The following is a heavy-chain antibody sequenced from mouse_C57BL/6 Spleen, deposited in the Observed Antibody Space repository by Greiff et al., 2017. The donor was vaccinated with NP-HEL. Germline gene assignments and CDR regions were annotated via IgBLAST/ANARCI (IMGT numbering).Heavy chain of an antibody. J-gene: IGHJ4*01. V-gene: IGHV3-3*01. Sequence: EVQLVESGPSLVRPSQTLSLTCTVTGFSINSDCYWIWIRQFPGNKLEYIGYTFYSGITYYNPSLESRTYITRDTSKNQFSLKLSSVTTEDTATYYCARADSSGYGNYYAMDYCGQGTSVTVSS. D-gene: IGHD3-2*02. CDR2: TFYSGIT. CDR3: ARADSSGYGNYYAMDY. CDR1: GFSINSDCY.